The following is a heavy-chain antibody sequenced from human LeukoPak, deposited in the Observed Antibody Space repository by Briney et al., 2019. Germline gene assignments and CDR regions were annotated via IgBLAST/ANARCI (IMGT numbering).Heavy chain of an antibody. Sequence: PSETLSLTCTVSGGSISSSTYYWAWIRQPPGKGLEWIGRIYTSGSTNYNPSLKSRVTMSVDTSKNQFSLKLSSVTAADTAVYYCARDPDHWGQGTLVTVSS. CDR1: GGSISSSTYY. CDR2: IYTSGST. V-gene: IGHV4-39*07. CDR3: ARDPDH. J-gene: IGHJ4*02.